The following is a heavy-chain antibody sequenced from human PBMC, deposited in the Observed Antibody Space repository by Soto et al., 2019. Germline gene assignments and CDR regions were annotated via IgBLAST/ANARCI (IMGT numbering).Heavy chain of an antibody. CDR1: GGTFSSYA. D-gene: IGHD4-17*01. Sequence: SVKVSCKASGGTFSSYAISWVRQAPGQGLEWMGGIIPIFGTANYAQKFQGRVTITADESTSTAYMELSSLRSEDTAVYYCARISDTYGDYYYYYYGMDVWGQGTTVTVSS. CDR3: ARISDTYGDYYYYYYGMDV. CDR2: IIPIFGTA. V-gene: IGHV1-69*13. J-gene: IGHJ6*02.